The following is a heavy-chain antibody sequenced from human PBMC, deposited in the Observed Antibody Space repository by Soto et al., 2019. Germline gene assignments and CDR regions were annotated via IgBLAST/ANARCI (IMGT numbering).Heavy chain of an antibody. CDR1: GYTFTIYC. CDR3: AARNYEFWSGYLGPVDX. J-gene: IGHJ5*02. Sequence: ASVKGSCKASGYTFTIYCISWVRQAPGQGLEWMGWISAYNGNTNYAQKLQGRVTMTTDTSTSTAYMELRSLRSDDTAVYYCAARNYEFWSGYLGPVDXWGQGTLVTVSS. D-gene: IGHD3-3*01. CDR2: ISAYNGNT. V-gene: IGHV1-18*01.